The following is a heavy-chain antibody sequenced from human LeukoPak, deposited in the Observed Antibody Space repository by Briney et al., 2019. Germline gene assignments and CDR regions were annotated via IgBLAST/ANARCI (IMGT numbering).Heavy chain of an antibody. CDR2: ISYDGSNK. V-gene: IGHV3-30*04. J-gene: IGHJ4*02. D-gene: IGHD1-26*01. CDR1: GFTFSSYE. CDR3: AKVLSGGSYFFFDY. Sequence: PGGSLRLSCAASGFTFSSYEMNWVRQAPGKGLEWVAVISYDGSNKYYADSVKGRFTISRDNSKNTLYLQMNSLRAEDTAVYYCAKVLSGGSYFFFDYWGQGTLVTVSS.